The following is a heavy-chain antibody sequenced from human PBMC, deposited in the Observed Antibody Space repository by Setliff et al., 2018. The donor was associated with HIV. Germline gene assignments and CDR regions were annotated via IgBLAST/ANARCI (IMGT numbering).Heavy chain of an antibody. CDR1: GDSISTDY. CDR2: IYNSAST. Sequence: KPSETLSLTCTVSGDSISTDYWTWIRQPPGKGLEWIGYIYNSASTSYNPSLKSRVTISVDTSKNQFSLKLSSVTAADTAVYHCARHSPSDYWGQGTLVTVS. V-gene: IGHV4-59*08. J-gene: IGHJ4*02. CDR3: ARHSPSDY.